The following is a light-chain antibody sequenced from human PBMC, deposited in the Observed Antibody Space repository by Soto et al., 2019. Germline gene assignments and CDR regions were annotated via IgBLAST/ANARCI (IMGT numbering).Light chain of an antibody. J-gene: IGKJ5*01. V-gene: IGKV3D-15*01. CDR2: NAS. Sequence: SVSXXPGQGATVXXGXRESLNKVFDWYQQKPGQAPRLLIYNASYRSRGIPARFRGGGSGTEFTRTISSLQAEDCAVYYFHHYNNWPPITFGQGTRMDIK. CDR1: ESLNKV. CDR3: HHYNNWPPIT.